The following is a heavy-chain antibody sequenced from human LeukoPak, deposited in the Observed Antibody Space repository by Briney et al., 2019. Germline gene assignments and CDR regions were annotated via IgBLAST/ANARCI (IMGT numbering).Heavy chain of an antibody. J-gene: IGHJ4*02. Sequence: AGSLRLSCAASGFTFSTYCMHWVRQAPGKGPMWVSRICPDGTVTNYADSVKARFIISRDNARNTVYLQMNSLRVEDTAVYYCVRDFRSADYWGQGTLVTVSS. CDR2: ICPDGTVT. CDR3: VRDFRSADY. CDR1: GFTFSTYC. V-gene: IGHV3-74*01.